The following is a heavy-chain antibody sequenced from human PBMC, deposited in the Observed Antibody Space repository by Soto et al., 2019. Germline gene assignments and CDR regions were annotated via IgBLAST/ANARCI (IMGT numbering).Heavy chain of an antibody. CDR3: ARILIIGTTRGSYFDY. CDR1: GLNFRNFP. Sequence: PGGSLRLSCAASGLNFRNFPMSWVRQAPGKGLEWVSAISPSGDDTLSADSAKGRFTISRDNSRNTLYLQMNSLRADDTAVYYCARILIIGTTRGSYFDYWGQGTLVTVSS. CDR2: ISPSGDDT. D-gene: IGHD1-20*01. J-gene: IGHJ4*02. V-gene: IGHV3-23*01.